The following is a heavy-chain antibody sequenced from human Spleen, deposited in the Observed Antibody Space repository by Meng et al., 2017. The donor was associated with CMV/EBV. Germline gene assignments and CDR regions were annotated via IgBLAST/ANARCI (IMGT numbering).Heavy chain of an antibody. D-gene: IGHD3-3*01. CDR3: ARGRYYDFWSGRGRHFDI. Sequence: SETLSLTCTVSGDSITSGGSYWSWIRQHPGKGLEWIGYIYYAGDSYHNPSLKSRVIISVDTSKNQFSLKLSSVTATDTAVYYCARGRYYDFWSGRGRHFDIWGRGTLVTVSS. J-gene: IGHJ2*01. CDR1: GDSITSGGSY. V-gene: IGHV4-31*03. CDR2: IYYAGDS.